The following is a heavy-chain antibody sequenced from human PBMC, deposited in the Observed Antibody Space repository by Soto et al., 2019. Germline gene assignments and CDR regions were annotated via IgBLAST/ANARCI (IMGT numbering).Heavy chain of an antibody. J-gene: IGHJ4*02. CDR1: GYTFTSYG. D-gene: IGHD3-22*01. Sequence: ASVKVSCKASGYTFTSYGISWVRQAPGQGLEWMGWINPYNGNTNFAQKFEDRVTMTTATSTNTVFLELRSLKSDDTAIYYCARDRLRGYDSSGFYSWGQGTMVTVSS. CDR2: INPYNGNT. CDR3: ARDRLRGYDSSGFYS. V-gene: IGHV1-18*01.